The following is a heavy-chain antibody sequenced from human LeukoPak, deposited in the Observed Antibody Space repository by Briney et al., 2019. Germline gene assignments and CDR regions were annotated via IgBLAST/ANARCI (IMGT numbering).Heavy chain of an antibody. CDR1: GDSISSGDYF. V-gene: IGHV4-30-4*01. CDR2: IYYSGST. J-gene: IGHJ4*02. Sequence: PSQTLSLTCTVSGDSISSGDYFWSWIRQPPGKGLEGIGYIYYSGSTYHNPSLKSRLTISLDTSKNQFSLKLSSVTAADTAVYYCARGRVAVAGKAWDYWGQGTLVTVSS. D-gene: IGHD6-19*01. CDR3: ARGRVAVAGKAWDY.